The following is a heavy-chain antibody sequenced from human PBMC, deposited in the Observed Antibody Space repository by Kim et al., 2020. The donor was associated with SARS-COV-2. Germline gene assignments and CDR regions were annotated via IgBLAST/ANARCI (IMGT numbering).Heavy chain of an antibody. V-gene: IGHV3-23*01. CDR3: AKGAGSSWGRFDS. J-gene: IGHJ4*02. D-gene: IGHD6-13*01. Sequence: YGDSVGGRFTISRNNSNNTTYLQMNSLRVDDTAVYFWAKGAGSSWGRFDSWGQGTLVTVSS.